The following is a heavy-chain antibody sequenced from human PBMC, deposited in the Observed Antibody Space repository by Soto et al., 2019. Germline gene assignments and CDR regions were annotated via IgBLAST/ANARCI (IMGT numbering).Heavy chain of an antibody. V-gene: IGHV1-3*01. D-gene: IGHD3-9*01. Sequence: QVQLVQSGAEVKKPGASVKVSCKASGYTFTSYAMHWVRQAPGQRLEWMGWINAGNGNTKYSQKFQGRVTITRDTSASTAYMELSSLRSEDTAVYYCARELTGGLSEPVNWFDPWGQGTLVTVSS. CDR1: GYTFTSYA. CDR3: ARELTGGLSEPVNWFDP. CDR2: INAGNGNT. J-gene: IGHJ5*02.